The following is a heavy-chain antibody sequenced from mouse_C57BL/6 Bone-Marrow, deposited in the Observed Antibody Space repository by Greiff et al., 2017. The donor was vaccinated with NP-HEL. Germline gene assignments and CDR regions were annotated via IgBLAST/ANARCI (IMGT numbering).Heavy chain of an antibody. CDR1: GFPITSGYY. V-gene: IGHV12-3*01. D-gene: IGHD3-2*02. J-gene: IGHJ2*01. Sequence: VKLQESGPGLVKPSQSLFLTCSITGFPITSGYYWIWIRQSPGKPLEWMGYITHSGETFYNPSLQSPISITRETSKNQFFLQLNSVTTEDTAMYYCAGDSSGYGDFDYWGQGPTLTVSS. CDR3: AGDSSGYGDFDY. CDR2: ITHSGET.